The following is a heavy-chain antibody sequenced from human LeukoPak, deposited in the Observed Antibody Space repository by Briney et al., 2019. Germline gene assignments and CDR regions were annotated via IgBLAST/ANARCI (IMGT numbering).Heavy chain of an antibody. CDR2: INHSRST. CDR1: GGSFSDYY. D-gene: IGHD1-7*01. Sequence: SETLSLTCAVYGGSFSDYYWSWIRQPPGKGLEWIGEINHSRSTNYNPSLKSRVTISVDTSKNQFSLKLSSVTAADTAVYYCARDPPAGTSPYWGQGTLVTVSS. J-gene: IGHJ4*02. CDR3: ARDPPAGTSPY. V-gene: IGHV4-34*01.